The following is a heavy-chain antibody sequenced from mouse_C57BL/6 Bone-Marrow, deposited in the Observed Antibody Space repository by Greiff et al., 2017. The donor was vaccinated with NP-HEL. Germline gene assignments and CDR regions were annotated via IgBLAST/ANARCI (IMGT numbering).Heavy chain of an antibody. CDR1: GFTFSSYT. D-gene: IGHD1-1*01. J-gene: IGHJ4*01. Sequence: EVQVVKSGGGLVKPGGSLKLSCAASGFTFSSYTMSWVRQTPEKRLEWVATISGGGGNTYYPDSVKGRFTISRANAKNTLYLQMSSLRSEDTALYYCARRGGVSRLRGDYAMDYWGQGTSVTVSS. CDR2: ISGGGGNT. CDR3: ARRGGVSRLRGDYAMDY. V-gene: IGHV5-9*01.